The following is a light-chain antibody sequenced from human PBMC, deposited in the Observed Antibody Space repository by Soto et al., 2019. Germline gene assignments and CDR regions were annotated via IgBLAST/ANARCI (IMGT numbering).Light chain of an antibody. CDR3: QDPDSCWE. CDR2: DAS. Sequence: RVRLSSRASTRISGRLAWYQQTPGQAPKLLIYDASSLESGVPSRFSGSGRGRDMILVSGLRMPADPPFRSIQDPDSCWEFGQGTKVDIK. CDR1: TRISGR. J-gene: IGKJ1*01. V-gene: IGKV1-5*01.